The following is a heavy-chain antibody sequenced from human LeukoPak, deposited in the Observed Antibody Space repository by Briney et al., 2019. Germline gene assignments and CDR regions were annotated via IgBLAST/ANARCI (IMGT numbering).Heavy chain of an antibody. CDR1: GGSINNYY. CDR3: ARHLFGTDAFDI. CDR2: IYYSGST. Sequence: SETLSLTCIVSGGSINNYYWSWIRQPPGKGLEWIGHIYYSGSTNYNPPLKSRVTISVDRSKDQFSLKLSSVTAADTAVYYCARHLFGTDAFDIWGQGAMVTVSS. J-gene: IGHJ3*02. V-gene: IGHV4-59*08. D-gene: IGHD1-14*01.